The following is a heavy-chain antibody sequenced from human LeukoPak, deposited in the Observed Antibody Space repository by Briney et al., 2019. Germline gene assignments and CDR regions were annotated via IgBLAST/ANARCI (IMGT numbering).Heavy chain of an antibody. CDR2: ISGSGGST. Sequence: TGGSLRLSCAGSGFTVSSNYMSWVRQAPGKGLEWVSAISGSGGSTYYADSVKGRFTISRDNSKNTLYLQMNSLRAEDTAVYYCAKRMVRGVSSAGMDVWGQGTTVTVSS. D-gene: IGHD3-10*01. V-gene: IGHV3-23*01. CDR3: AKRMVRGVSSAGMDV. J-gene: IGHJ6*02. CDR1: GFTVSSNY.